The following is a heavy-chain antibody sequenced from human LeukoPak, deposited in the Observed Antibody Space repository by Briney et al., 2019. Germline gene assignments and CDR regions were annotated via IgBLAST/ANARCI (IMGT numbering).Heavy chain of an antibody. V-gene: IGHV3-23*01. CDR2: ISGSGGST. D-gene: IGHD3-10*01. Sequence: GGSLRLSRAASGFTFSSYAMSWVRQAPGKGLEWVSAISGSGGSTYYADSVKGRFTISRDNSKNTLYLQMNSLRAEDTAVYYCAKDGVMVRGVPFDYWGQGTLVTVSS. CDR3: AKDGVMVRGVPFDY. J-gene: IGHJ4*02. CDR1: GFTFSSYA.